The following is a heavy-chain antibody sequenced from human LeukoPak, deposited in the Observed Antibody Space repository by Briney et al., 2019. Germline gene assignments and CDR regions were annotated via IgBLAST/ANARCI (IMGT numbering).Heavy chain of an antibody. CDR1: GITLSNYG. CDR2: ISGSGGST. D-gene: IGHD6-13*01. J-gene: IGHJ4*02. Sequence: PGGSLRLSCAVSGITLSNYGMSWVRQAPGKGLEWVAGISGSGGSTSYADSVKGRFTISRDNPRNTLYLQMNSLRAEDTAVYHCARRIASAGSFDNWGQGTLASVSS. CDR3: ARRIASAGSFDN. V-gene: IGHV3-23*01.